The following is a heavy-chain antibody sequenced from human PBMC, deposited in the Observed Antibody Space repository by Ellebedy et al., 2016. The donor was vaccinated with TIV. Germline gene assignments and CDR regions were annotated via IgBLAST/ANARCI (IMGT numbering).Heavy chain of an antibody. CDR1: GYTFTSYG. CDR3: ARVGVPPCRYGSGSYLDY. D-gene: IGHD3-10*01. J-gene: IGHJ4*02. V-gene: IGHV1-18*04. CDR2: IRTTSGNT. Sequence: ASVKVSCKASGYTFTSYGISWVRQAPGQGLEWMGWIRTTSGNTKYSQKFQGRVTITRDTSASTAYMELSSLRSDDTAVYYCARVGVPPCRYGSGSYLDYWGQGTLVTVSS.